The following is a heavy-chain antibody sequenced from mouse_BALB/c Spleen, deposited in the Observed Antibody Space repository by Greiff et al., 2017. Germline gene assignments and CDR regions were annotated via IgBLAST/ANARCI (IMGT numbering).Heavy chain of an antibody. D-gene: IGHD1-1*02. V-gene: IGHV5-6-4*01. CDR1: GFTFSSYT. Sequence: DVKLVESGGGLVKPGGSLKLSCAASGFTFSSYTMSWVRQNPEKRLEWVATISSGGSYTYYPDSVKGRFTISRDNAKNTLYLQMSSLKSEDTAMYYCTRDSGNYFDYWGQGTTLTVSS. J-gene: IGHJ2*01. CDR2: ISSGGSYT. CDR3: TRDSGNYFDY.